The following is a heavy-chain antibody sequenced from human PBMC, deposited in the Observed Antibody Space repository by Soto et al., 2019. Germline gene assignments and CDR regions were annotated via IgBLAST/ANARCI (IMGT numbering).Heavy chain of an antibody. CDR3: ARAYSVIMKLELRFIYYYYYMDV. CDR1: GFNFSSYS. D-gene: IGHD1-7*01. V-gene: IGHV3-48*01. J-gene: IGHJ6*03. Sequence: GGSLRLSCAASGFNFSSYSMNWVRQAPGKGLEWVSYISSSSSTIYYADSVKGRFTISRDNAKNSLYLQMNSLRAEDTAVYYCARAYSVIMKLELRFIYYYYYMDVWGKGTTVTVSS. CDR2: ISSSSSTI.